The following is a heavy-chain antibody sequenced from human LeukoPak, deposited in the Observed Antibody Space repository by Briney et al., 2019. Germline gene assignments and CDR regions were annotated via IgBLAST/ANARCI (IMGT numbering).Heavy chain of an antibody. V-gene: IGHV3-7*05. CDR1: GFTFRDYW. D-gene: IGHD1-26*01. J-gene: IGHJ4*02. CDR2: IKQDGSEK. Sequence: PGGSLRLSCAASGFTFRDYWMNWVRQAPGKGLEWVASIKQDGSEKYYVDSVKGRFTIPRDNAKNSLYLQMNSLRAEDTAVYYCARDGTSIVGSLDYWGQGTLVTVSS. CDR3: ARDGTSIVGSLDY.